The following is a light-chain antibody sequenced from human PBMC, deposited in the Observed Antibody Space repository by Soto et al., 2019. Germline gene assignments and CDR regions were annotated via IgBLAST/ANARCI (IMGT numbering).Light chain of an antibody. Sequence: EIVLTQSPGTLSLSPGERATLSCRAGQSVSGSYLAWYQHKPGQARRPLIYGASSRATGIPDRFSGSGSGTDFTLTITRLEPEDFAVYYCQQYGSSPITFGQGTRLEIK. V-gene: IGKV3-20*01. J-gene: IGKJ5*01. CDR3: QQYGSSPIT. CDR1: QSVSGSY. CDR2: GAS.